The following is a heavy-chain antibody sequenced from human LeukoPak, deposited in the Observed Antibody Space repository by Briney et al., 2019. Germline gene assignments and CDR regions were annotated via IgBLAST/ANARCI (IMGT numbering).Heavy chain of an antibody. CDR1: GFTVSSNY. J-gene: IGHJ4*02. CDR2: IYSGGST. V-gene: IGHV3-53*01. Sequence: PGGTLRLSCAASGFTVSSNYMSWVRQAPGKGLEWVSVIYSGGSTYYADSVKGRFTISRDNSKNTLYLQMNSLRAEDTAVYYCARVGEYRGYSYGLDYWGQGTLVTVSS. D-gene: IGHD5-18*01. CDR3: ARVGEYRGYSYGLDY.